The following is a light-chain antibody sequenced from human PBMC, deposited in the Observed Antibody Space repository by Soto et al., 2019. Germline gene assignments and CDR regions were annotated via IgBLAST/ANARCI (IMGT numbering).Light chain of an antibody. V-gene: IGKV3-11*01. CDR1: QSVDKH. J-gene: IGKJ1*01. CDR3: QQRHNWPRT. CDR2: GAS. Sequence: EIVLTQSPATLSVSPGERATLSCRASQSVDKHLHWYQQKPGQAPRLLIYGASTRATGIPIRFSGSGSGTDFTLTISSLEPEDSAVYYCQQRHNWPRTFGQGTKVDIK.